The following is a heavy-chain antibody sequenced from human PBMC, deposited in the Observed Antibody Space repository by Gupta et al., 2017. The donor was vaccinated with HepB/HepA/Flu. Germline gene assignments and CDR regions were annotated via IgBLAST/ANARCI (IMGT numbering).Heavy chain of an antibody. V-gene: IGHV3-23*01. CDR3: AKLPDF. CDR1: GMTFRNSA. J-gene: IGHJ3*01. CDR2: ITGSGDNR. Sequence: EVQLLESGGGLVQPGGSLILSCAASGMTFRNSAMSWVRQTPGKGLEWVSTITGSGDNRYYADSVKGRFTISRDNSKNTVDLQMNSMRAEDTAIYFCAKLPDFWGQGTLITVSS.